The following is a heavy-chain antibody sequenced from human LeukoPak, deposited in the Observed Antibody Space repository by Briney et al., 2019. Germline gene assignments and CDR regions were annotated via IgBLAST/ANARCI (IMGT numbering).Heavy chain of an antibody. Sequence: GGSLRLSCAASGFTFSNYAMAWVRQAPGKGLEWVSGISGNGGEVYYADSVKGRFTISRDNSKNTLDLQMNSLRAEDTAVYFCAKRDYSDSSGYASLFDHWGQGTPATVSP. D-gene: IGHD3-22*01. CDR3: AKRDYSDSSGYASLFDH. J-gene: IGHJ4*02. V-gene: IGHV3-23*01. CDR1: GFTFSNYA. CDR2: ISGNGGEV.